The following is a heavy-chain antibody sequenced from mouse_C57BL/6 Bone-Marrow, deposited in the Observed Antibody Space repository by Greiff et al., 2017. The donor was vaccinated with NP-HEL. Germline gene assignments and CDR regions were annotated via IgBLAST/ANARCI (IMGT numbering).Heavy chain of an antibody. Sequence: VQLLQSGAELVKPGASVKLSCTASGYTFTEYTIHWVQQRSGQALEWIGWFYHGSGSIKSNEKFTDKATLTTDKSSSTVYMELSRLTSEDSAVYFCARHEDYALYYFDYWGQGTTLTVSS. V-gene: IGHV1-62-2*01. J-gene: IGHJ2*01. CDR1: GYTFTEYT. D-gene: IGHD6-5*01. CDR2: FYHGSGSI. CDR3: ARHEDYALYYFDY.